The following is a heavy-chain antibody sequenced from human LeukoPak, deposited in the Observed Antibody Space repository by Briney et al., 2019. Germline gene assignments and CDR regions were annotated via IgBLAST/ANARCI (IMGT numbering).Heavy chain of an antibody. J-gene: IGHJ4*02. D-gene: IGHD3-10*01. CDR1: GFTFSSYA. CDR3: ARSFVSPGRPFDY. V-gene: IGHV3-30*04. Sequence: GGSLRLSCAASGFTFSSYAMHWVRQAPGKGLEWVAVISYDGSNKYYADSVKGRFTISRDNSKNTLYLQMNSLRAEDTAVYYCARSFVSPGRPFDYWGQGTLVTVSS. CDR2: ISYDGSNK.